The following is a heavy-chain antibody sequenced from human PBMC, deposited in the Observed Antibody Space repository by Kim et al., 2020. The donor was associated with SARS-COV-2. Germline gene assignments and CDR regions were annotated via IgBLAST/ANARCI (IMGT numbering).Heavy chain of an antibody. J-gene: IGHJ6*02. CDR1: GYTFTSYY. D-gene: IGHD2-15*01. CDR3: ARGDCSGGSCYSAYYYGMDV. Sequence: ASVKVSCKASGYTFTSYYMHWVRQAPGQGLEWMGIINPSGGSTSYAQKFQGRVTMTRDTSTSTVYMELSSLRSEDTAVYYCARGDCSGGSCYSAYYYGMDVWGQGTTVTVSS. CDR2: INPSGGST. V-gene: IGHV1-46*01.